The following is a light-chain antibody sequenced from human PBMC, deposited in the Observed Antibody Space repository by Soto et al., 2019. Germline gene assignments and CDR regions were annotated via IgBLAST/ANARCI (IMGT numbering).Light chain of an antibody. Sequence: EIVLTQSPGTLSLSPGERATLSCRASQSVSSNYLAWYQQKPGQAPRPLIYGASSRATGIPDRFSGSGAGTDFTLPISRLDPEDFAVYYCQQYGSSPWTFGQGTKV. CDR2: GAS. J-gene: IGKJ1*01. V-gene: IGKV3-20*01. CDR3: QQYGSSPWT. CDR1: QSVSSNY.